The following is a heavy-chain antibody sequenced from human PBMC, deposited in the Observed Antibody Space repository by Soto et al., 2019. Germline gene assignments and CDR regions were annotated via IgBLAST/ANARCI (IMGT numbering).Heavy chain of an antibody. D-gene: IGHD2-8*01. CDR2: VSNDGSNK. CDR1: EFTFSSYA. J-gene: IGHJ6*02. Sequence: QVQLVESGGGVVQPGESLRLSCAASEFTFSSYAMHWVRQAPGKGLEWVAVVSNDGSNKYYADSVKGRFTISRDNSKNTLHLQMKSLRAEDTAVYYCAKDQSTNSRSYHALDVWGQGTTVTVSS. V-gene: IGHV3-30*18. CDR3: AKDQSTNSRSYHALDV.